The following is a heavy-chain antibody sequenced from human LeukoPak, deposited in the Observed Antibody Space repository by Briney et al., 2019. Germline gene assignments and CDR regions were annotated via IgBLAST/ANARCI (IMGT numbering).Heavy chain of an antibody. J-gene: IGHJ4*02. CDR3: ASSYDSSGPLGY. CDR2: IYYSGST. Sequence: TSETLSLTCTVSGGSISSYYWSWIRQPPGKGLEWIGYIYYSGSTNYNPSLKSRVTISVDTSKNQFSLKLSSVTAADTAVYYCASSYDSSGPLGYWGQGTLVTVSS. CDR1: GGSISSYY. V-gene: IGHV4-59*08. D-gene: IGHD3-22*01.